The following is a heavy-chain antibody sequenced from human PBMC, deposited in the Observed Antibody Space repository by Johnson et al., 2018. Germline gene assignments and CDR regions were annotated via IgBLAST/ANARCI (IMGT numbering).Heavy chain of an antibody. CDR3: ARDRSAGWKDAFDI. Sequence: VQLVQSGGGLVKPGGSLRLSCAASGFTFSSYSMNWVRQAPGKGLEWVSSISSSSSYIYYADSVKGRFTISRDNAKNSLYLQMNSLRAEDTAVYYCARDRSAGWKDAFDIWGQGTMVTVSS. CDR2: ISSSSSYI. V-gene: IGHV3-21*01. J-gene: IGHJ3*02. D-gene: IGHD1-1*01. CDR1: GFTFSSYS.